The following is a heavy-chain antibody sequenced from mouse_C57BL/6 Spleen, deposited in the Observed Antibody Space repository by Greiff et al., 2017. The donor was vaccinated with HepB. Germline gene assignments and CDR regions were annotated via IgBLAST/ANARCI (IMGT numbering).Heavy chain of an antibody. CDR3: AIGLYWYFDV. CDR2: IHPNSGST. V-gene: IGHV1-64*01. CDR1: GYTFTSYW. Sequence: VQLQQSGAELVKPGASVKLSCKASGYTFTSYWMHWVKQRPGQGLEWIGMIHPNSGSTNYNEKFKSKATLTVDKSSSTAYMQLSSLTSEDFAVYYCAIGLYWYFDVWGTGTTVTVSS. J-gene: IGHJ1*03.